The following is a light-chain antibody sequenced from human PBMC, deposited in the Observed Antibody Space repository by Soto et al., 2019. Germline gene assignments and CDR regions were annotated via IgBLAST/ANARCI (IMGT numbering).Light chain of an antibody. CDR2: AAS. CDR3: LQDYTWT. Sequence: AIQMTQSPSSLSASVGDRVTITCRASQGSRNDLGWYQQKPGKAPKLLIYAASSLQSGVPSRFSGSGSGTDFTLTISSLQPEDFATYYCLQDYTWTFGQGTKVEIK. CDR1: QGSRND. J-gene: IGKJ1*01. V-gene: IGKV1-6*01.